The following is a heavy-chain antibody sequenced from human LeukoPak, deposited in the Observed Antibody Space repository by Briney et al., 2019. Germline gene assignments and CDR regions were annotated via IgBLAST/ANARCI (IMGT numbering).Heavy chain of an antibody. CDR3: ARARRGFYDSSGYYLWSFDY. D-gene: IGHD3-22*01. CDR2: IIPIFGTA. J-gene: IGHJ4*02. CDR1: GGTFSSYA. Sequence: SVKVSCKASGGTFSSYAISWVRQAPGQGLEWMGGIIPIFGTANYAQKFQGRVTITADESTSTAYMELSSLRSEDTAVYYCARARRGFYDSSGYYLWSFDYWGQGTLVTVSS. V-gene: IGHV1-69*13.